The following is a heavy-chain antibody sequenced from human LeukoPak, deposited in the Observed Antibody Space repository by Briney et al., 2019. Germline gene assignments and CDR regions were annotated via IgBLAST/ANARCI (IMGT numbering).Heavy chain of an antibody. CDR3: AREYVWGSYPDY. CDR1: GFTFSSYW. D-gene: IGHD3-16*01. Sequence: GGSLRLSCAASGFTFSSYWMSWVRQAPGKGLEWVSVIYSGGSTYYADSVKGRFTISRDNSKNTLYLQMGSLRAEDMAVYYCAREYVWGSYPDYWGQGTLVTVSS. J-gene: IGHJ4*02. V-gene: IGHV3-66*01. CDR2: IYSGGST.